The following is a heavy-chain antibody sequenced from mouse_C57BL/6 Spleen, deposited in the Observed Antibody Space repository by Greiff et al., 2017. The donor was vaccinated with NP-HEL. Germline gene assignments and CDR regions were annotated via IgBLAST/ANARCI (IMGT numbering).Heavy chain of an antibody. CDR2: IDPSDSYT. J-gene: IGHJ2*01. CDR1: GYTFTSYW. V-gene: IGHV1-69*01. CDR3: ARSAYYDGSSPYYFDY. D-gene: IGHD1-1*01. Sequence: VQLQQSGAELVMPGASVKLSCKASGYTFTSYWMHWVKQRPGQGLEWIGEIDPSDSYTNYNQKFKGKSTLTVDKSSSTAYMQLSSLTTEDSAVYYCARSAYYDGSSPYYFDYWGQGTTLTVSS.